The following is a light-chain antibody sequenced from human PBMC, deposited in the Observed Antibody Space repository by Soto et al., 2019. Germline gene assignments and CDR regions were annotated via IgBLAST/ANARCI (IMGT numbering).Light chain of an antibody. CDR3: CSYAGSYTLV. Sequence: QSALTQPRSVSGSPGRPVTSPATEPSIDVGGYNYVSWYQQHPGKAPKLMIYDVSKRPSGVPDRFSGSKSGNTASLTLSGLQAEDEADYYCCSYAGSYTLVFGGGTKLTVL. CDR2: DVS. V-gene: IGLV2-11*01. CDR1: SIDVGGYNY. J-gene: IGLJ3*02.